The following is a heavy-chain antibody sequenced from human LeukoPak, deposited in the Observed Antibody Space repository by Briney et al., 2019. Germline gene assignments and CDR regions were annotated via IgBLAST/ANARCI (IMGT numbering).Heavy chain of an antibody. CDR3: ARGATYAYYFDY. Sequence: GRSLRLSCEGSGFTISNYWMSWVRQAPGKGLEWVANIQQHGSETYYGDSVKGRFTISRDNAKNSLYLQMNSLRAEDTAVYYCARGATYAYYFDYWGQGILVTVSS. V-gene: IGHV3-7*01. CDR2: IQQHGSET. CDR1: GFTISNYW. D-gene: IGHD4-17*01. J-gene: IGHJ4*02.